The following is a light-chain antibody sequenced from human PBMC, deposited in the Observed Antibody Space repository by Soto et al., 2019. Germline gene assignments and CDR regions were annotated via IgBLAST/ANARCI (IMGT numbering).Light chain of an antibody. CDR1: QSISGW. CDR2: DVS. V-gene: IGKV1-5*01. CDR3: QQYDNLPLI. J-gene: IGKJ5*01. Sequence: DIQMTQSPSTLSASVGDRFTITCRASQSISGWLAWYQQKPGKAPKLLIYDVSSLESGVPSRFSGSGSGTDFTFTISSLQPEDFATYYCQQYDNLPLIFGQGTRLEIK.